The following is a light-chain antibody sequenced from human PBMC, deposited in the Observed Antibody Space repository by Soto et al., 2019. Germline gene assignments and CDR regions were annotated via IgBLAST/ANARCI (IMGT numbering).Light chain of an antibody. V-gene: IGLV1-40*01. Sequence: QPVLTQPPSVSGAPGLRVTISCTGNNSNLGAGYDVHWYQQLPGAAPKLVVFGNRNRPSGVPERFSGSKSGTSASLAITGLQAEDEADYYCQAYDYSLTAFVFGGGTKLTVL. CDR3: QAYDYSLTAFV. CDR1: NSNLGAGYD. CDR2: GNR. J-gene: IGLJ3*02.